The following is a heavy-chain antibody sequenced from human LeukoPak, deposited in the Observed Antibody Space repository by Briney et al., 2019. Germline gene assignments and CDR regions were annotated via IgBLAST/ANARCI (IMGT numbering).Heavy chain of an antibody. V-gene: IGHV3-48*01. CDR3: ARDYIAMLGRNAFDI. D-gene: IGHD3-10*02. J-gene: IGHJ3*02. CDR2: ISGDGSGI. Sequence: GGSLRLSCAASGFTFSDYALNWVRQAPGKGLEWVSYISGDGSGIYYADSVKGRFTISRDNAKNSLHLQMNNLRAEDTAVYYCARDYIAMLGRNAFDIWGQGTMVTVSS. CDR1: GFTFSDYA.